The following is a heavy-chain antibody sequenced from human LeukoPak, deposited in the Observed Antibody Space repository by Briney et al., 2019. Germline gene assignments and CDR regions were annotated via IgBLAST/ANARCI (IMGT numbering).Heavy chain of an antibody. CDR2: ISWNSGSI. J-gene: IGHJ5*02. CDR3: AKDGYYYGSGSYYNKNWFDP. V-gene: IGHV3-9*01. Sequence: PGGSLRLSCAASGFTFDDYAMPWVRQAPGKGLEWVSGISWNSGSIGYADSVKGRFTISRDNSKNTLYLQMNSLRAEDTAVYYCAKDGYYYGSGSYYNKNWFDPWGQGTLVTVSS. CDR1: GFTFDDYA. D-gene: IGHD3-10*01.